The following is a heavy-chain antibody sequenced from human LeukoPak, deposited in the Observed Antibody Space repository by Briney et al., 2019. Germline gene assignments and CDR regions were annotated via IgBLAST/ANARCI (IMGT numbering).Heavy chain of an antibody. CDR3: AKDSTAMAGVFDY. D-gene: IGHD6-19*01. Sequence: GRSLRLSCAASGFTFSSYGMHWVRQAPGKGLEWVAVISYDGSNKYYADSVKGRFTISRDNSKNTLYLQMNSLRAEDTAVYYCAKDSTAMAGVFDYWGQGTLVTVSS. CDR1: GFTFSSYG. V-gene: IGHV3-30*18. J-gene: IGHJ4*02. CDR2: ISYDGSNK.